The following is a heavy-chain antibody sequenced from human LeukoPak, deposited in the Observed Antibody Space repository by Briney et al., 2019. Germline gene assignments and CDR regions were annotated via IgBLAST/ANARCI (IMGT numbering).Heavy chain of an antibody. D-gene: IGHD3-22*01. V-gene: IGHV3-23*01. CDR1: GFTFSSYA. Sequence: PSGGSLRLSCAASGFTFSSYAMSWVRQAPGKGLEWVSAISGSGGSTYYADSVKGRFTISRDNSKNTLYLQMNSLRAEDTAVYYCARGEEDSSGYYPFDYWGQGTLVTVSS. CDR2: ISGSGGST. CDR3: ARGEEDSSGYYPFDY. J-gene: IGHJ4*02.